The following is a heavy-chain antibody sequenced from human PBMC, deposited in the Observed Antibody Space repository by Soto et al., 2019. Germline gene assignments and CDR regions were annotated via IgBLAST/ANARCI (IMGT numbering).Heavy chain of an antibody. CDR2: IIPIFGTA. J-gene: IGHJ6*02. CDR1: GGTFSSYA. CDR3: ASRGYCSGGSCPYYYGMDV. V-gene: IGHV1-69*01. Sequence: QVQLVQSGAEVKKPGSSVKVSCKASGGTFSSYAISWVRQAPGQGLEWMGGIIPIFGTANYAQKFQGRVTITADESTSTAYMERSSLRAEDTAVYYCASRGYCSGGSCPYYYGMDVWGQGTTVTVSS. D-gene: IGHD2-15*01.